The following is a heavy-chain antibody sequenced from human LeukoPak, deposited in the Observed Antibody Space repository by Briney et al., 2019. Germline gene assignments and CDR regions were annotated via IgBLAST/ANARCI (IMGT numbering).Heavy chain of an antibody. CDR2: IRYDGSNK. Sequence: GGSLRLSCAASGFTFSSYGMHWVRQAPGKGLEWVAFIRYDGSNKYYADSVKGRFTISRDNSKNTLYLQMNSLRAEDTAVYYCARGGIVGARDAFDIWGQGTMVTVSS. V-gene: IGHV3-30*02. CDR1: GFTFSSYG. J-gene: IGHJ3*02. D-gene: IGHD1-26*01. CDR3: ARGGIVGARDAFDI.